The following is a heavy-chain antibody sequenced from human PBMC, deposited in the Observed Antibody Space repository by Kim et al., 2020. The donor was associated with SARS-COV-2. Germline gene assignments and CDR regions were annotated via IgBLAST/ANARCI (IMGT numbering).Heavy chain of an antibody. CDR1: GGTFSSYA. J-gene: IGHJ5*02. CDR2: IIPILGIA. CDR3: ANLCSSTSCPGFDP. Sequence: SVKVSFKASGGTFSSYAISWVRQAPGQGLEWMGRIIPILGIANYAQKFQGRVTITADKSTSTAYMELSSLRSEDTAVYYCANLCSSTSCPGFDPWGQGT. D-gene: IGHD2-2*01. V-gene: IGHV1-69*04.